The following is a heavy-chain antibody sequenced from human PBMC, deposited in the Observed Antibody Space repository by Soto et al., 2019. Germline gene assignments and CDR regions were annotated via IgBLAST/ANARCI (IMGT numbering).Heavy chain of an antibody. CDR1: GYSFTRYG. CDR3: APHTLDTGMPSGY. V-gene: IGHV1-18*01. D-gene: IGHD5-18*01. J-gene: IGHJ4*02. Sequence: ASVKVSCKASGYSFTRYGIGWARQAPGQGLEWMGWIGGYKGNTNYAQKLQGRVTLTTDTSTSTAYMELRSLRSDDTAVYYCAPHTLDTGMPSGYWGQGTLVPVSS. CDR2: IGGYKGNT.